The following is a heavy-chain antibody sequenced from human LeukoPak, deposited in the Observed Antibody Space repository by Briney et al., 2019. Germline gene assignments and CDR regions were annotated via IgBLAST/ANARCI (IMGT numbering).Heavy chain of an antibody. CDR2: INHSGST. D-gene: IGHD3-10*01. CDR1: GDSISTNHW. CDR3: ARGVSYYGSGSYYNGYYYYGMDV. Sequence: SETLSLTCAVSGDSISTNHWWSWVRQPPGKGLEWIGEINHSGSTNYNPSLKSRVTISVDTSKNQFSLKLSSVTAADTAVYYCARGVSYYGSGSYYNGYYYYGMDVWGQGTTVTVSS. V-gene: IGHV4-4*02. J-gene: IGHJ6*02.